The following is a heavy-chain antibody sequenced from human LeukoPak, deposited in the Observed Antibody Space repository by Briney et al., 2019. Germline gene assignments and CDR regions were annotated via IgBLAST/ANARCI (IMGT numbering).Heavy chain of an antibody. CDR3: SRDLQFGNYFDY. CDR1: GGTFSSYA. Sequence: PGSSVKVSCKASGGTFSSYAISWVRQAPGQGLEWMGRIIPIFGTANYAQKFQGRVTITTDESTSTAYMELSSLRSEDTAVYYCSRDLQFGNYFDYWGQGTLVTVSS. J-gene: IGHJ4*02. V-gene: IGHV1-69*05. CDR2: IIPIFGTA. D-gene: IGHD3-10*01.